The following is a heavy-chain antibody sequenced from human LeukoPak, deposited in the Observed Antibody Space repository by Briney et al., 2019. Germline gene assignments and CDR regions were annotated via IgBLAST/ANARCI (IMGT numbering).Heavy chain of an antibody. V-gene: IGHV4-59*12. CDR1: GGSISSYY. CDR3: ARAWIRGGWFDP. J-gene: IGHJ5*02. CDR2: IYYSGST. Sequence: PSETLSLTCTVSGGSISSYYWSWIRQPPGKGLEWIGYIYYSGSTNYNPSLKGRVTISVDTSKNQFSLKLSSVTAADTAVYYCARAWIRGGWFDPWGQGTLVTVSS. D-gene: IGHD3-10*01.